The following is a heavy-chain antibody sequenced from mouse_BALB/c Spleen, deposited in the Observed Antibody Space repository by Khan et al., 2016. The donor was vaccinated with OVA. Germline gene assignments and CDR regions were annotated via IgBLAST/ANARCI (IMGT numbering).Heavy chain of an antibody. CDR3: ARGYFGNYEFAY. D-gene: IGHD2-1*01. J-gene: IGHJ3*01. Sequence: QVQLQQSGAELVKPGASVKLSCKTSGYTFTNYWIQWVKQRPGQGLGWIGEIFPGTGTTYYNENFKAKATLTIDTSSNTAYMQLISLTSEDSAVDVCARGYFGNYEFAYWGQGTLVTVSA. CDR2: IFPGTGTT. V-gene: IGHV1S132*01. CDR1: GYTFTNYW.